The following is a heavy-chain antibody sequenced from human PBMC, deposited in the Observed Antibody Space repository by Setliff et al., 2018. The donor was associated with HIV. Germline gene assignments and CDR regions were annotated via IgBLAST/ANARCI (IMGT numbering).Heavy chain of an antibody. CDR1: GYTFTKYA. J-gene: IGHJ6*02. CDR2: INTNTGSP. D-gene: IGHD3-10*01. CDR3: AKELEKGLWYGDHYFYYGMDV. V-gene: IGHV7-4-1*02. Sequence: ASVKVSCKASGYTFTKYAMSWVRQAPGQGLEWVGWINTNTGSPTYAQGLTGRFVFSLDTSVNTAYLQMSSLRVEDTALYYCAKELEKGLWYGDHYFYYGMDVWGQGTTVTVSS.